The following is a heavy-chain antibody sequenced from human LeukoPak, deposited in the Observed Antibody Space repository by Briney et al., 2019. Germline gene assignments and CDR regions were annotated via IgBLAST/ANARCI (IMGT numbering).Heavy chain of an antibody. CDR2: ISWNSGSM. CDR1: GFTFYDYA. CDR3: AKVGYGVYAMDV. Sequence: GRSLRLSCTASGFTFYDYAMHWVRQAPGKGLEWVSGISWNSGSMDYADSVKGRFTISRDNAKKSVYLQMNSLRAEDTAVYYCAKVGYGVYAMDVWGQGTTVTVSS. V-gene: IGHV3-9*01. J-gene: IGHJ6*02. D-gene: IGHD2-8*01.